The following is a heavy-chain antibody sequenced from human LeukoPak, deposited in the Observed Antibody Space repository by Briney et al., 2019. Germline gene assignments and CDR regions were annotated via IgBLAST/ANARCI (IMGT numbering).Heavy chain of an antibody. D-gene: IGHD6-19*01. CDR2: IYYSGST. Sequence: PSETLSLTCTVSGGSISSSSYYWGWIRQPPGKGLEWIGSIYYSGSTYYSPSLKSRVTISVDTSKNQFSLKLSSVTAADTAVYYCARRVLSGWYPNFDYWGQGTLVTVSS. J-gene: IGHJ4*02. CDR1: GGSISSSSYY. V-gene: IGHV4-39*01. CDR3: ARRVLSGWYPNFDY.